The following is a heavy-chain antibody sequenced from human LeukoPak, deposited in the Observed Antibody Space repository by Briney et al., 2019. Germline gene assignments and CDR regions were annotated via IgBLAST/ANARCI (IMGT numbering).Heavy chain of an antibody. CDR1: GGSFSGYY. Sequence: PSETLSLTCAVYGGSFSGYYWSWIRQPPGKGLEWIGEIKHSGSTNYNPSLKSRVTISVDTSKNQFSLKLSSVTAADTAVYYCARGKSQYDYVWGSYRNPDRYFDYWGQGTLVTVSS. CDR3: ARGKSQYDYVWGSYRNPDRYFDY. CDR2: IKHSGST. V-gene: IGHV4-34*01. D-gene: IGHD3-16*02. J-gene: IGHJ4*02.